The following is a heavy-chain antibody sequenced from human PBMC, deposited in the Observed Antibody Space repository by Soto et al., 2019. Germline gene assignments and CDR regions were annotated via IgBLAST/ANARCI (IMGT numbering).Heavy chain of an antibody. D-gene: IGHD4-4*01. Sequence: ASVKVSCKASGYTFTSYYMHWVRQAPGQGLEWMGIINPSGGSTSYAQKFQGRVTMTRDTSTSTVYMELSSLRSEDTAVYYCARGGTVTTDSHNYYYYYGMDVWGQGTTVTVSS. V-gene: IGHV1-46*01. CDR1: GYTFTSYY. CDR3: ARGGTVTTDSHNYYYYYGMDV. CDR2: INPSGGST. J-gene: IGHJ6*02.